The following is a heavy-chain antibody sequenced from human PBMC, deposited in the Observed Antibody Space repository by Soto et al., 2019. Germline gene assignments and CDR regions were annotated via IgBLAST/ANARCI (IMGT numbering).Heavy chain of an antibody. D-gene: IGHD3-22*01. CDR1: GFTVSSNY. CDR3: ARDSYYYDSSGYFSGYFDY. CDR2: IYSGGST. V-gene: IGHV3-53*01. Sequence: TGGSLRLSCAASGFTVSSNYMSWVRQAPGKGLEWVSVIYSGGSTYYADSVKGRFTISRDNSKNTLYLQMNSLRAEDTAVYYCARDSYYYDSSGYFSGYFDYWGQGTLVTVSS. J-gene: IGHJ4*02.